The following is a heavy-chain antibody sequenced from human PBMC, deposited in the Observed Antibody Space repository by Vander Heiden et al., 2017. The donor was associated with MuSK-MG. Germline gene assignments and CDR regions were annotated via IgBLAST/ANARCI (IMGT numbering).Heavy chain of an antibody. CDR1: GYTFTGYL. J-gene: IGHJ6*03. Sequence: QVQLVQSGAEVKKPGASVKVSCKASGYTFTGYLMHWVRQAPGQGLEWMGWINPNSGGTNYAQKFQGRVTMTRDTSISTAYMELSRLRSDDTAVYYCARAEYCSSTSCYLNYYYYYYMDVWGKGTTVTVSS. CDR2: INPNSGGT. D-gene: IGHD2-2*01. CDR3: ARAEYCSSTSCYLNYYYYYYMDV. V-gene: IGHV1-2*02.